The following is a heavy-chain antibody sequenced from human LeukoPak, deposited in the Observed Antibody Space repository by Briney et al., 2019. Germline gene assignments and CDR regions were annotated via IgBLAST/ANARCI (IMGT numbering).Heavy chain of an antibody. CDR2: ISGSSSFM. CDR3: ARLYNSGRNI. V-gene: IGHV3-21*01. J-gene: IGHJ3*02. Sequence: GGSLRLSCAASGFTFSNAWMSWVRQAPGKGLEWVSSISGSSSFMYYADSVKGRFTISRDNAKNSLYLQMNSLRAEDTAVYYCARLYNSGRNIWGQGTMVTVSS. CDR1: GFTFSNAW. D-gene: IGHD3-10*01.